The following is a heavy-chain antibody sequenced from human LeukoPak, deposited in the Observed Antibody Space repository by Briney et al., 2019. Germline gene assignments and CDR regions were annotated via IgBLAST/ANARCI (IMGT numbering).Heavy chain of an antibody. CDR3: ARDQIVVVGMDV. V-gene: IGHV1-2*02. J-gene: IGHJ6*02. CDR1: GYTFTGYY. Sequence: ASVKVSCKASGYTFTGYYMHWVRQAPGQGLEWMGWINPNSGGTNYAQKFQGRVTMTRDTSISTAYMEPSRLRSDDTAVYYCARDQIVVVGMDVWGQGTTVTVSS. D-gene: IGHD2-15*01. CDR2: INPNSGGT.